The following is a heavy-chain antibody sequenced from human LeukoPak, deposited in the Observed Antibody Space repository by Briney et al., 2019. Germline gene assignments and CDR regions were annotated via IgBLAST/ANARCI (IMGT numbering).Heavy chain of an antibody. D-gene: IGHD6-13*01. Sequence: PGGSLRLSCAASGFTFSDYYMSWIRQAPGKGLEWISYISSSGSTIYHADSVKGRFTISRDNAKNSLYLQMNSLRAEDTAVYYCARETAAGTGVDYWGQGTLVTVSS. CDR1: GFTFSDYY. V-gene: IGHV3-11*01. CDR3: ARETAAGTGVDY. J-gene: IGHJ4*02. CDR2: ISSSGSTI.